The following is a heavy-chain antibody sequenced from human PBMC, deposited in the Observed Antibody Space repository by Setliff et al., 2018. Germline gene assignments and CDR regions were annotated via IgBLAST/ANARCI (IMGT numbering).Heavy chain of an antibody. CDR3: ARSFSRSEKFLLDY. D-gene: IGHD2-15*01. CDR1: GGFFSGYY. V-gene: IGHV4-34*12. J-gene: IGHJ4*02. Sequence: SETLSLTCAVYGGFFSGYYWSWIRQPPGKRLEWIGEILHSGNINYNPSLKSRVTISMDPSKNQFSLKVNSVTAADTAVYYCARSFSRSEKFLLDYWGQGALVTVSS. CDR2: ILHSGNI.